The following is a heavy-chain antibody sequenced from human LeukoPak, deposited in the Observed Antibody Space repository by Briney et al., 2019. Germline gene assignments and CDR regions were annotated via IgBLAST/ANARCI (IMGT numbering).Heavy chain of an antibody. Sequence: GGSLRLSCAASGFTFSSYWMHWVRQARGKGRVWVSRINSDGSSTMYADSVKGRFTISRDNEKNTVYLQMKSMRAEDTAVYYCARAPYYDFWSGYGWFDPWGQGTLVTVSS. CDR2: INSDGSST. D-gene: IGHD3-3*01. CDR1: GFTFSSYW. J-gene: IGHJ5*02. V-gene: IGHV3-74*03. CDR3: ARAPYYDFWSGYGWFDP.